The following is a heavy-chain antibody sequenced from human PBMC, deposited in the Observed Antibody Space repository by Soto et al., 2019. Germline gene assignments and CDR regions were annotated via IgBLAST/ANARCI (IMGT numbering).Heavy chain of an antibody. Sequence: SETLSLTCSVSGGSISNNNYFWGWIRQPPGEGLEWIGTIQYSGSAYYTPSLQSRVAISLDTSKNQFSLTLISVTAADTAVYYCARHRRGIINIWGQGTPVTVSS. CDR1: GGSISNNNYF. CDR3: ARHRRGIINI. CDR2: IQYSGSA. D-gene: IGHD3-10*01. J-gene: IGHJ4*02. V-gene: IGHV4-39*01.